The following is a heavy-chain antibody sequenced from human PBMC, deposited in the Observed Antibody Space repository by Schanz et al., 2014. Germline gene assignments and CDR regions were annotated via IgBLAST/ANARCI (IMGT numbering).Heavy chain of an antibody. CDR3: ARGGPAYYFDD. Sequence: EVHLVESGGGLVQPGGSLRLSCAASGFSVGNKYMNWVRQAPGKGLEWVSSISSGGGSTYYADSVKGRFTISRDNTKNTLYLQMNSLRAEDTAVYYCARGGPAYYFDDWGQGTLVTVSS. CDR2: ISSGGGST. J-gene: IGHJ4*02. V-gene: IGHV3-23*04. CDR1: GFSVGNKY.